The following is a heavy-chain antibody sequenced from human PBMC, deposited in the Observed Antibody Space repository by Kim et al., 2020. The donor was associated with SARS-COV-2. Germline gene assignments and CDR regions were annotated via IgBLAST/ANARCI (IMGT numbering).Heavy chain of an antibody. V-gene: IGHV4-39*01. Sequence: SETLSLTCTVSGGSISSSSYYWGWIRQPPGKGLEWIGSIYYSGSTYDNPTLKSRVTISVDTSKNQFSLKLISVTAADTAVYYCAGHVHLPDKYHWFDPWGQGTLVTVST. CDR1: GGSISSSSYY. CDR2: IYYSGST. J-gene: IGHJ5*02. D-gene: IGHD2-2*01. CDR3: AGHVHLPDKYHWFDP.